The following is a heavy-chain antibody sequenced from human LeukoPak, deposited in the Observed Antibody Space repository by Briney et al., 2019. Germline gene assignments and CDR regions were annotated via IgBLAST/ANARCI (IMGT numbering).Heavy chain of an antibody. CDR3: AKKRTRSGVSGNWFDP. D-gene: IGHD3-3*01. J-gene: IGHJ5*02. CDR1: GFPFNEYA. CDR2: ISGSGAST. Sequence: GGSLRFSCAASGFPFNEYAMNWVRQAPGKGLEWVSGISGSGASTHYADSVKGRFTISRDNSKNTLFLEMDSLKADDTAIYYCAKKRTRSGVSGNWFDPWGQGTLVTVSS. V-gene: IGHV3-23*01.